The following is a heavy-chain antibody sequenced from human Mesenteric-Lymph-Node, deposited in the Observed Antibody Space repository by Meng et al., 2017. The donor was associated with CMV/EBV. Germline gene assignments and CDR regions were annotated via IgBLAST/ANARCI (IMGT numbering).Heavy chain of an antibody. D-gene: IGHD3-16*01. CDR1: GYTFTNYD. CDR2: MNPNSGNS. V-gene: IGHV1-8*03. J-gene: IGHJ4*01. CDR3: ARDYAMRSSTGGVYFDY. Sequence: ASVKVSCKTSGYTFTNYDINWVRQATGQGLEWMGWMNPNSGNSAYAQKFQGRVTFTRNTSITTAYMELRSLRSDDTATYYCARDYAMRSSTGGVYFDYWGHGTLVTVSS.